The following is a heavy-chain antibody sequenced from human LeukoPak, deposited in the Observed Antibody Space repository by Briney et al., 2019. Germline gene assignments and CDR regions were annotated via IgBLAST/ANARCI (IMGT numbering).Heavy chain of an antibody. CDR1: GVSINSYY. V-gene: IGHV4-59*08. CDR2: IYHTGDF. CDR3: ARHAFASPFDI. Sequence: PSETLSPTCTVSGVSINSYYWSWIRQSPGKGLEWIGYIYHTGDFNYSPSLKSRVTISLDTSKNQFSLNLNSVTAADTAVYYCARHAFASPFDIWGQGAVVTVSS. D-gene: IGHD2-21*01. J-gene: IGHJ4*02.